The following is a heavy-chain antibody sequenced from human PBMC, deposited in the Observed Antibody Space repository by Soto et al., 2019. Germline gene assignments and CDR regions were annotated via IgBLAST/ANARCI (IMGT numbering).Heavy chain of an antibody. CDR3: ARLTNRIAAAEVYYYGMDV. J-gene: IGHJ6*02. Sequence: GESLKISCKGSGYSFTSYWISWVRQMPGKGLEWMGRIDPSDSYTNYSPSFQGHVTISADKSISTAYLQWSSLKASDTAMYYCARLTNRIAAAEVYYYGMDVWGQGTTVTAP. V-gene: IGHV5-10-1*01. CDR1: GYSFTSYW. CDR2: IDPSDSYT. D-gene: IGHD6-13*01.